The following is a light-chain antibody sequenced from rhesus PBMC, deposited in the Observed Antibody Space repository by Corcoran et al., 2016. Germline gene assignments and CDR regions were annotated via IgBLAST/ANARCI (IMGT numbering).Light chain of an antibody. V-gene: IGKV1S8*01. J-gene: IGKJ4*01. CDR1: QNIYSN. CDR2: AAS. CDR3: QHYYHDPLT. Sequence: DIQMTQSPSALSASVGDRVTISCRASQNIYSNLAWYQQKSGKAPKLLLYAASSFQTGIPSRFSGSGSWTDFTLTISSLQPEDSAAYYCQHYYHDPLTFGGGTKVEIK.